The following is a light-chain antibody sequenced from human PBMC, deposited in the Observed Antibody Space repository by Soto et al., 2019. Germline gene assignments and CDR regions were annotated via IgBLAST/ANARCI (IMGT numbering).Light chain of an antibody. J-gene: IGKJ1*01. V-gene: IGKV3-20*01. CDR1: QSIISNY. Sequence: EIVLTQSPGTLSLSPGERVTLSCRASQSIISNYLAWYQQKAGQAPRLLIYGASSRATGIPDRFSGSGSGTDFTLSISRLESEDFAVYYCQHYGSSTQTFGQGTKVDIK. CDR2: GAS. CDR3: QHYGSSTQT.